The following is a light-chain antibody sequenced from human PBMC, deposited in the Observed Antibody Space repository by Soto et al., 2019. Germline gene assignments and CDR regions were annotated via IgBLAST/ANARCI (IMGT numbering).Light chain of an antibody. CDR3: SSYTTRNTG. Sequence: QSALPQPASVSGSPGPSITLSCTGTSSDGGEYQDVSWYQQHPGKAPKLMIYEVTYRPSGVSDRFSGSKSGNTASLTISGLQAEDEADYYCSSYTTRNTGLGTGTKVTVL. J-gene: IGLJ1*01. CDR1: SSDGGEYQD. V-gene: IGLV2-14*01. CDR2: EVT.